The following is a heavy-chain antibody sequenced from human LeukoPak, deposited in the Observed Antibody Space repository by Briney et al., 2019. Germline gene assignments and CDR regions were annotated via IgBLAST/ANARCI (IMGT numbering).Heavy chain of an antibody. J-gene: IGHJ5*02. CDR3: ARRSDFWSGYYPYNWFDP. CDR2: IYYSGST. V-gene: IGHV4-39*01. Sequence: SETLSLTCTVSGGSISSYYWGWIRQPPGKGLEWIGSIYYSGSTYYNPSLKSRVTISVDTSKNQFSLKLSSVTAADTAVYYCARRSDFWSGYYPYNWFDPWGQGTLVTVSS. CDR1: GGSISSYY. D-gene: IGHD3-3*01.